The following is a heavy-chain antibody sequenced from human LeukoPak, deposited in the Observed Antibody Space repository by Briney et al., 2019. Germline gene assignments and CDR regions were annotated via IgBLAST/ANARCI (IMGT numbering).Heavy chain of an antibody. CDR3: VKWGDYDVLTGYYDPDY. D-gene: IGHD3-9*01. Sequence: PGASLRLSCAASGFTFSNYAMSWVRQAPGKGLEWVSAITGSGGGTYYADSVKGRFTISRENSKNTLYLQVNSLRAEDTAVYYCVKWGDYDVLTGYYDPDYWSQGSLVTVSS. J-gene: IGHJ4*02. CDR1: GFTFSNYA. CDR2: ITGSGGGT. V-gene: IGHV3-23*01.